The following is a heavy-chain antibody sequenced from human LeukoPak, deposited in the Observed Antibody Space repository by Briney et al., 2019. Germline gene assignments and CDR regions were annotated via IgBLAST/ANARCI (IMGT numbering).Heavy chain of an antibody. Sequence: PGGSLRLSCAASGYTFSNHWMSWVRQAPGKGVERAANIKQDGSEKYYVDSVKGRFTISRDNAKNSLYLQMNSLRAEDTAVYYCARDNYYDSSGYYYDLDYWGQGTLVTVSS. CDR1: GYTFSNHW. CDR3: ARDNYYDSSGYYYDLDY. J-gene: IGHJ4*02. V-gene: IGHV3-7*01. CDR2: IKQDGSEK. D-gene: IGHD3-22*01.